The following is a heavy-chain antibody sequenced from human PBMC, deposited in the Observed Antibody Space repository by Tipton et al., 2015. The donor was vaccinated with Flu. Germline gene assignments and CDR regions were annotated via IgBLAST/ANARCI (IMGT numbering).Heavy chain of an antibody. CDR1: GGSFSGYY. Sequence: TLSLTCAVYGGSFSGYYWSWIPQPPGKGLEWIGEITHSGSTTYNPSLKSRVTVSLDKSKNQFSLKLTSVTAADTAVYYCARGGGGYSPWGQGTLVTVSS. V-gene: IGHV4-34*01. D-gene: IGHD3-22*01. CDR2: ITHSGST. CDR3: ARGGGGYSP. J-gene: IGHJ5*02.